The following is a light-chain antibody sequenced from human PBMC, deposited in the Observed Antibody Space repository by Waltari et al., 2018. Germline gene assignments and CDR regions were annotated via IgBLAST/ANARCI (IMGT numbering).Light chain of an antibody. CDR1: SSNIGSNT. J-gene: IGLJ3*02. CDR2: SNK. CDR3: AAWDDSLNKV. V-gene: IGLV1-44*01. Sequence: QSVLTQPPSASGTPGQRVTISCSGSSSNIGSNTVNWYQQLPGTAPKLLIYSNKQRPSGVPDRFSGSKSGTSASLASSGLQSEDEADYYCAAWDDSLNKVFGGGTKLTVL.